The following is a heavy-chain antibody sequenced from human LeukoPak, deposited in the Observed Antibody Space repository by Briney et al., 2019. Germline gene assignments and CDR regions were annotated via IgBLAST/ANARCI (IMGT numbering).Heavy chain of an antibody. V-gene: IGHV3-74*01. CDR1: GFPFSNYW. J-gene: IGHJ4*02. CDR2: MNSDGSST. Sequence: QPGGSLRLSCAASGFPFSNYWMHWVRQAPGKGLVWVSRMNSDGSSTSYADSVKGRFTISRDNAKNTLYLQMNSLRAEDAAVYCCATVSRSSGRGYFDYWGPGTLVTVSS. CDR3: ATVSRSSGRGYFDY. D-gene: IGHD6-19*01.